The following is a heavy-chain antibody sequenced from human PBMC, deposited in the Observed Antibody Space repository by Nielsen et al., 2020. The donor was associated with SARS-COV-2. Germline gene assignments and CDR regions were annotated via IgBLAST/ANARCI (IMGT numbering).Heavy chain of an antibody. V-gene: IGHV3-33*06. CDR2: IWYDGSNK. Sequence: VRQAPGKGLEWVAVIWYDGSNKYYADSVKGRFTISRDNSKNTLYLQMNSLRAEDTAVYYCAKGGGDSGAYSSSWYGIYYYYYMDVWGKGTTVTVSS. D-gene: IGHD6-13*01. CDR3: AKGGGDSGAYSSSWYGIYYYYYMDV. J-gene: IGHJ6*03.